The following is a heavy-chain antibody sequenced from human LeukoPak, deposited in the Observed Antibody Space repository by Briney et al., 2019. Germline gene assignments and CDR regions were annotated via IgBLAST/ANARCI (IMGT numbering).Heavy chain of an antibody. J-gene: IGHJ4*02. CDR3: AKDLVRFYDILTGFGGTDY. CDR2: ISWNSGSI. V-gene: IGHV3-9*01. Sequence: PGRSLRLSCAASGFTFDDYAMHWVRQAPGKGLEWVSGISWNSGSIGYADSVKGRFTISRDNAKNSLYLQMNSLRAEDTALYYCAKDLVRFYDILTGFGGTDYWGQGTLVTVSS. D-gene: IGHD3-9*01. CDR1: GFTFDDYA.